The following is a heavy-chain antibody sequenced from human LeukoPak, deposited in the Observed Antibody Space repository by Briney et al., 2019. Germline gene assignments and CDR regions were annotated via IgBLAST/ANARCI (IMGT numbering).Heavy chain of an antibody. Sequence: ASVKVSCKASGYTFTSYDINWVRQATGQGLEWMGRMNPNSGNTGYAQKFQGRVTMTRNTSISTAYMELSSLRSEDTAVYYCARGRRAVAGMALGYWGQGTLVTVSS. J-gene: IGHJ4*02. CDR3: ARGRRAVAGMALGY. D-gene: IGHD6-19*01. CDR1: GYTFTSYD. CDR2: MNPNSGNT. V-gene: IGHV1-8*01.